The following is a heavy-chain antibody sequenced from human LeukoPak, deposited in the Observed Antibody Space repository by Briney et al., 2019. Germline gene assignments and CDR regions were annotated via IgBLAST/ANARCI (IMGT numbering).Heavy chain of an antibody. J-gene: IGHJ6*03. CDR2: INPSGGST. D-gene: IGHD1-14*01. V-gene: IGHV1-46*01. CDR1: GYTFTTYY. CDR3: ARDTSPRISDYYYMDV. Sequence: ASVKVSCKASGYTFTTYYMHWVRQAPGQGLEWMGIINPSGGSTIYAQKFQGRVTMTRDTSISTAYMELSRLRSDDTAVYYCARDTSPRISDYYYMDVWGKGTTVTISS.